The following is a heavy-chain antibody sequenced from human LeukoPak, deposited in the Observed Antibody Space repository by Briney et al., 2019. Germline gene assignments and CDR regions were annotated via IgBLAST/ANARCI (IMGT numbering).Heavy chain of an antibody. Sequence: GGSLRLSCAASGFTFSSYAMSWVRQAPGKGLEWVSMIYPDGNTFYTNSVEGRFTISRDNSKNTLDLQMSSLRAEDTAVYYCARRGHGYGSPFDYWGQGTLVTVSS. J-gene: IGHJ4*02. V-gene: IGHV3-66*04. D-gene: IGHD5-18*01. CDR2: IYPDGNT. CDR3: ARRGHGYGSPFDY. CDR1: GFTFSSYA.